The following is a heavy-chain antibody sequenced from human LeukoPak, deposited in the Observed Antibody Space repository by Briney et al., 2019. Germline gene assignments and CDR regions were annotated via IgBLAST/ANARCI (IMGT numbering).Heavy chain of an antibody. V-gene: IGHV3-74*01. J-gene: IGHJ4*02. CDR1: GFTFNNYW. D-gene: IGHD6-19*01. CDR2: INADGSTT. CDR3: ATLISGWSLY. Sequence: GESLILSCAASGFTFNNYWMHWVRQAPGKGLVWVSRINADGSTTSYADSVRGRFTISRDNAKNTLYLQMNSLRAEDTAVYYCATLISGWSLYWGQGTLVTVSS.